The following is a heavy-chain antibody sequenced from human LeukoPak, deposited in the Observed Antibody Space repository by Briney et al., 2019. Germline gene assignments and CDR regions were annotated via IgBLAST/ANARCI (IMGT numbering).Heavy chain of an antibody. CDR2: ISSDGSST. CDR1: GFTFRNHW. J-gene: IGHJ4*02. CDR3: ARDQRVTGRPDIDY. Sequence: GGSLRLSCAASGFTFRNHWMHWVRQTPGKGLVWVSRISSDGSSTTYADSVKGRFTISRDNAKNALYLQMNNLRAEDTAMYYCARDQRVTGRPDIDYWGQGTLVIVSS. V-gene: IGHV3-74*03. D-gene: IGHD6-6*01.